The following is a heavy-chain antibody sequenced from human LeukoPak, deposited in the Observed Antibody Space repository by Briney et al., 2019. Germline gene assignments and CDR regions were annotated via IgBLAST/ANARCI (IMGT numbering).Heavy chain of an antibody. CDR2: ISYDGSNK. CDR1: GFTFSSYA. CDR3: ARDLVATYLYYFDY. V-gene: IGHV3-30-3*01. D-gene: IGHD5-12*01. J-gene: IGHJ4*02. Sequence: PGGSLRLSCAASGFTFSSYAMHWVRQAPGKGLEWVAVISYDGSNKYYADSVKGRFTISRDNSKNMLYLQMKSLRAEDTAVYYCARDLVATYLYYFDYWGQGTLVTVSS.